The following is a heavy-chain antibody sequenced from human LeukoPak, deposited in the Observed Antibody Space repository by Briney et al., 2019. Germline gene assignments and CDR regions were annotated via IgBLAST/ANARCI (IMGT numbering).Heavy chain of an antibody. D-gene: IGHD2-2*01. CDR3: ATKIGYCSTTSCPDDAFDV. Sequence: SSETLSLTCTVSGGSISSSSYYWGWIRQPPGKGLEWIGRIYTSGSTNYNPSLKSRVTISVDTSKNQFSLKLSSVTAADTAVYYCATKIGYCSTTSCPDDAFDVWGQGTMVTVSS. V-gene: IGHV4-39*07. CDR2: IYTSGST. CDR1: GGSISSSSYY. J-gene: IGHJ3*01.